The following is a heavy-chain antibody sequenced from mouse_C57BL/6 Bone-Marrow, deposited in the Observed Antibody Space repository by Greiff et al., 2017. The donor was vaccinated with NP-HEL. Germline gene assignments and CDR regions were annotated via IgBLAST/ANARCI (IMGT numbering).Heavy chain of an antibody. CDR3: TTFCFDY. J-gene: IGHJ2*01. CDR1: GFNIKDDY. CDR2: IDPENGDT. V-gene: IGHV14-4*01. Sequence: VQLQQSGAELVRPGASVKLSCTASGFNIKDDYMHWVKQRPEQGLEWIGWIDPENGDTEYASKFQGKATITADTSSNTAYLQLSSLTSEDTAVYYCTTFCFDYWGQGTTLTVSS.